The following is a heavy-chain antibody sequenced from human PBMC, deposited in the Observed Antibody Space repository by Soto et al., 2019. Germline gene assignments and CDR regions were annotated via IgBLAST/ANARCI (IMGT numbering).Heavy chain of an antibody. CDR3: ARHYDILTGYYRDYYGMDV. CDR2: IYYSGST. CDR1: GGSISSYY. J-gene: IGHJ6*02. Sequence: QVQLQESGPGLVKPSETLSLTCTVSGGSISSYYWSWIRQPPGKGLEWIGYIYYSGSTNYNPSLKSRVTISVDTSKNQFSLKLSSVTAADTAVYYCARHYDILTGYYRDYYGMDVWGQGTTVTVSS. D-gene: IGHD3-9*01. V-gene: IGHV4-59*01.